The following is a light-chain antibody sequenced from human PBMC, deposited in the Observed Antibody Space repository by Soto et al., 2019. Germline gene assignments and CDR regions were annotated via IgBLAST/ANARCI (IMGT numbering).Light chain of an antibody. Sequence: DIQMTQSPSSLSASVGDRVTITCQARQSISNYLNWYQQKPGKAPKLLIYAAPNLQSGVPSRFSGSGSGTDFTLTISGLQPEDSATYYCQQSYNARTFGQGTKVDIK. CDR3: QQSYNART. V-gene: IGKV1-39*01. J-gene: IGKJ1*01. CDR2: AAP. CDR1: QSISNY.